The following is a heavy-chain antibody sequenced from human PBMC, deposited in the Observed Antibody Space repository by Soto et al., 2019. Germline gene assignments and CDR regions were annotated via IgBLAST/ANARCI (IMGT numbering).Heavy chain of an antibody. J-gene: IGHJ6*02. CDR2: ISANGKNT. D-gene: IGHD3-3*01. Sequence: EVRVLESGGGSVQPGGSLRLSCVASGFTFTMHAMTWVRQGPGMGPEWASSISANGKNTYYADSVKGRFTISRDNSKNTLYLQMNSLRVEDTAIYYCVKDWSGGKCPCMDVWGQGTTVTVSS. CDR1: GFTFTMHA. CDR3: VKDWSGGKCPCMDV. V-gene: IGHV3-23*01.